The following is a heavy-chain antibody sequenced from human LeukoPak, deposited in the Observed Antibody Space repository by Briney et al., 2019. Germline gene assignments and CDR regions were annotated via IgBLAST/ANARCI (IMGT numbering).Heavy chain of an antibody. V-gene: IGHV3-74*01. CDR1: GFTFSNYW. Sequence: GGSLRLSCAVSGFTFSNYWMYWVRHAPGKRLVWVARINSDGSSTTYADSVEGRFTISRDNTKSMLHLQMHSLRVDDSAVYFCTRTTTTADCYFDLWGRGTLVTVSS. CDR3: TRTTTTADCYFDL. J-gene: IGHJ2*01. D-gene: IGHD1-1*01. CDR2: INSDGSST.